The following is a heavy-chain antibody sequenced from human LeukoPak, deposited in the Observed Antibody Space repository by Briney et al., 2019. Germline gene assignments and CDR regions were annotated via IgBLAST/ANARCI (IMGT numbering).Heavy chain of an antibody. CDR1: GGSISSSSYY. Sequence: SETLSLTCTVSGGSISSSSYYWGWIRQPPGKGLEWIGSIYYSGSTYYNPSLKSRVTISVDTSKNQFSLKLSSVTAADTAVYYCARQGSGWYLHFDYWGQGTLVTVSS. CDR2: IYYSGST. D-gene: IGHD6-19*01. J-gene: IGHJ4*02. CDR3: ARQGSGWYLHFDY. V-gene: IGHV4-39*01.